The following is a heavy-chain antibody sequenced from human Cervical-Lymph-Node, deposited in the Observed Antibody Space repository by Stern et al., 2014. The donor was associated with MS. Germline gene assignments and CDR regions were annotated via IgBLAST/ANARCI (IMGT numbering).Heavy chain of an antibody. CDR2: IEWDDEK. J-gene: IGHJ4*02. V-gene: IGHV2-70*01. CDR3: ARSHGSSGWYAY. CDR1: GFSLSTSGMS. Sequence: QVTLKESGPALVKPTQTLTLTCSFSGFSLSTSGMSVTWIRQSPGKALEWLALIEWDDEKYYNTSLRTRLAISKDTSKNQVVLTMTNMDPVDTGTYYCARSHGSSGWYAYWGQGTLVTVSS. D-gene: IGHD6-19*01.